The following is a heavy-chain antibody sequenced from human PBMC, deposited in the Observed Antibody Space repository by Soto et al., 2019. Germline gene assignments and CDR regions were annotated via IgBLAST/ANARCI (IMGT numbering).Heavy chain of an antibody. CDR3: ARTIGVATKPYYFDY. CDR2: IYSGGST. CDR1: GFTVSSNY. V-gene: IGHV3-66*01. D-gene: IGHD5-12*01. Sequence: GGSLRLSCVASGFTVSSNYMSWVRQAPGKGLEWVSVIYSGGSTYYADSVKGRFTISRDNSKNTLYLQMNSLRAEDTAVYYCARTIGVATKPYYFDYWGKGTLVTVSS. J-gene: IGHJ4*02.